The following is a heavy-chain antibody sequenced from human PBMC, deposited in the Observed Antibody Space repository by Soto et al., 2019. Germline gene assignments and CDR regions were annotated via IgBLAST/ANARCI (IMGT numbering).Heavy chain of an antibody. Sequence: RQAPGQRLEWMGWINAGNGNTKYSQKFQGRVTITRDTSASTAYMELSSLRSEDTAVYYCARGGSGRYYYGMDVWGQGTTVTVSS. J-gene: IGHJ6*02. CDR3: ARGGSGRYYYGMDV. V-gene: IGHV1-3*01. D-gene: IGHD3-10*01. CDR2: INAGNGNT.